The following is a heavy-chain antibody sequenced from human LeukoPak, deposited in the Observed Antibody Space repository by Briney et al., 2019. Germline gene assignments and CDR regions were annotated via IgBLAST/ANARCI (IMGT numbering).Heavy chain of an antibody. CDR1: GFTFSNFD. CDR2: IRYDGSYK. CDR3: AKARYSSSSLDFFDY. D-gene: IGHD6-13*01. V-gene: IGHV3-30*02. J-gene: IGHJ4*02. Sequence: GGSLRLSCAASGFTFSNFDMLWVRQAPGKGLEWVAFIRYDGSYKNYADSVKGRFTISRDNAKNSLYLQINSLRAEDMAFYYCAKARYSSSSLDFFDYWGQGTLVTVSS.